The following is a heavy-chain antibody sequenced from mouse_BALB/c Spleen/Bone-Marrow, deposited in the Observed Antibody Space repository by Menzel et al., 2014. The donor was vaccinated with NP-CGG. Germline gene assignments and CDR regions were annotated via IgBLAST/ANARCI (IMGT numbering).Heavy chain of an antibody. CDR1: GFTFSSFG. D-gene: IGHD2-4*01. J-gene: IGHJ1*01. Sequence: EVKVVESGGGLVQPGGSRKLSCTASGFTFSSFGMHWVRQAPEKGLEWVAYISSDSDTIYYADTVKGRFTISRDNPKNTLFLQMTGLRSEDTAMYYCTRDHDYDWYFDVWGAGTTVTVSS. CDR2: ISSDSDTI. V-gene: IGHV5-17*02. CDR3: TRDHDYDWYFDV.